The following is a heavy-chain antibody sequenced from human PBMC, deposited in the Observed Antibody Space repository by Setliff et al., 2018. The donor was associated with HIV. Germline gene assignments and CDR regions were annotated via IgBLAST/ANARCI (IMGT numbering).Heavy chain of an antibody. V-gene: IGHV1-18*01. J-gene: IGHJ6*03. CDR3: ARDLGYCSSTSCYGSDYYMDV. CDR2: ISPYNDNT. D-gene: IGHD2-2*01. Sequence: GASVKVSCKASGYAFTSYGISWVRQAPGQGLEWVAWISPYNDNTNYAQKLQGRVTMTTDTSTSTAYMELRSLRSDDTAVYYCARDLGYCSSTSCYGSDYYMDVWGKGTTVTVSS. CDR1: GYAFTSYG.